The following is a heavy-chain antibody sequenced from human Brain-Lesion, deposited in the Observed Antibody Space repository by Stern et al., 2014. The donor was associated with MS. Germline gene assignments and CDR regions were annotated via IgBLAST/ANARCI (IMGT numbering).Heavy chain of an antibody. D-gene: IGHD4-17*01. CDR2: IYSSGST. CDR3: ARTGDDFGDYSLSY. CDR1: GGSINTNNYY. V-gene: IGHV4-39*01. J-gene: IGHJ4*02. Sequence: VQLEESGPGLVKPSETLSLTCTVSGGSINTNNYYWGWIRQPPGKGLEWIGNIYSSGSTFYSPSLKSRVTMSVDTSQNKFSLKLGSVTAADTAVYYCARTGDDFGDYSLSYWGQGTLVTVSS.